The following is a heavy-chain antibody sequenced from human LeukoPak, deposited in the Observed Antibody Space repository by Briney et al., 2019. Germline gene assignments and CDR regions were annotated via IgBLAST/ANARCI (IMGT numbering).Heavy chain of an antibody. CDR2: INHSGST. CDR1: GGSFSGYY. CDR3: ARGRRAVAGFDY. Sequence: SETLSLTCAVYGGSFSGYYWSWIRQPPGKGLEWIGEINHSGSTNYNPSLKSRVTISVDTSKNQFSLKLSSVTAADTAVYYCARGRRAVAGFDYWGPGTLVTVSS. J-gene: IGHJ4*02. D-gene: IGHD6-19*01. V-gene: IGHV4-34*01.